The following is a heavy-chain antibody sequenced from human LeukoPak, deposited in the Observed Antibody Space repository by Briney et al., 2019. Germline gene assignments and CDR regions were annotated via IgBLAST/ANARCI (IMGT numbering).Heavy chain of an antibody. V-gene: IGHV1-18*01. CDR1: GYTFTSYG. Sequence: ASVKVSCKASGYTFTSYGISWVRQAPGQGLEWMGWISAYNGNTNYAQKLQGRVTMTTDTSTSTAYMELSSLRSEDTAVYYCARDSSSNYFDYWGQGTLVTVSS. D-gene: IGHD6-6*01. CDR2: ISAYNGNT. CDR3: ARDSSSNYFDY. J-gene: IGHJ4*02.